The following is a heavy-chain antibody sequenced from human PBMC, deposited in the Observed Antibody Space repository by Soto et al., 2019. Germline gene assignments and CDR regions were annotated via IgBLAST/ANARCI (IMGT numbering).Heavy chain of an antibody. Sequence: QLQLQESGSGLVKPSQTLSLTCAVSGGSISSGGYSWSWIRQPPGKGLEWIGCMYHTGSTYYNPSLKSRVTTSVDRSKNQLSLKLSSVTAADTAVYYCARATTITLYNWFDPWGQGTLVTVSS. CDR1: GGSISSGGYS. CDR3: ARATTITLYNWFDP. J-gene: IGHJ5*02. V-gene: IGHV4-30-2*01. CDR2: MYHTGST. D-gene: IGHD4-4*01.